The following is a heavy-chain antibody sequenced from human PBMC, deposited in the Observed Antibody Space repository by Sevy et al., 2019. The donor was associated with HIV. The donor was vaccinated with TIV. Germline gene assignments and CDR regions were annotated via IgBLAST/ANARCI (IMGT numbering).Heavy chain of an antibody. J-gene: IGHJ3*02. V-gene: IGHV3-30-3*01. D-gene: IGHD2-15*01. CDR2: ISYDGSNK. Sequence: GGSLRLSCAAAGFTFSSYAMHWVRQAPGKGLEWVAVISYDGSNKYYADSVKGRFTISRDNSKNTLYQQMNSLRAEDTAVYYCAREGDIEGDVSAFDIWGQGTMVTVSS. CDR3: AREGDIEGDVSAFDI. CDR1: GFTFSSYA.